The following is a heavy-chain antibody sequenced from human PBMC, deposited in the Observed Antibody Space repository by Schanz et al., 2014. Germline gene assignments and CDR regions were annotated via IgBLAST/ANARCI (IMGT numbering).Heavy chain of an antibody. CDR2: VNPSVRGT. J-gene: IGHJ6*02. D-gene: IGHD3-9*01. CDR1: GYTFTSYG. CDR3: ARVQDDILTGSEYYYGMDV. Sequence: QVQLVQSGAEVKKPGASVKVSCKASGYTFTSYGISWVRQAPGQGLEWMGIVNPSVRGTHFAREFQGRVTVTTDTSTGTAYMELRSLRSDDTAVYYCARVQDDILTGSEYYYGMDVWGQGTTVTVSS. V-gene: IGHV1-18*01.